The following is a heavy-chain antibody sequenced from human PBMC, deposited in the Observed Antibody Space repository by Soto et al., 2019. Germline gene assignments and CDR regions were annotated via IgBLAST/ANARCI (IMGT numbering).Heavy chain of an antibody. Sequence: QVQLVQSGAEVKKPGASVKVSCKASGYTFTSYYMHWVRQAPGQGLEWMGIINPSGGSTSYAQKFQGRVTMTRDTSTSTVYMELSSLRSEDTAVYYCARASAMTGYTRRGGMDVWGQGTTVTVSS. D-gene: IGHD3-9*01. CDR2: INPSGGST. V-gene: IGHV1-46*01. CDR1: GYTFTSYY. J-gene: IGHJ6*02. CDR3: ARASAMTGYTRRGGMDV.